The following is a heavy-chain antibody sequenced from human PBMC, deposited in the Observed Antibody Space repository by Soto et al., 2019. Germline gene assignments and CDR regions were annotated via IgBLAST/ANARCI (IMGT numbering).Heavy chain of an antibody. J-gene: IGHJ5*02. Sequence: GESLKISCAASGFTFSSYAMHWVRQAPGKGLEWVAVISYDGSNKYYADSVKGRFTISRDNSKNTLYLQMNSLRAEDTAVYYCAKDMWFDPWGQGNLVTVSS. V-gene: IGHV3-30-3*01. CDR2: ISYDGSNK. CDR1: GFTFSSYA. CDR3: AKDMWFDP.